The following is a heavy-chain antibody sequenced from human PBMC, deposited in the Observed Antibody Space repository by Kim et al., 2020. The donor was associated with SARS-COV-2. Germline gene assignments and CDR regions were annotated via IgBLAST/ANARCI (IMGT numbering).Heavy chain of an antibody. Sequence: ADSVRGRLTISRDNAKNSLNLQMNSLGAGDTAVYYCARDGGEWFGEIDYWGQGTLVTVSS. D-gene: IGHD3-10*01. CDR3: ARDGGEWFGEIDY. J-gene: IGHJ4*02. V-gene: IGHV3-11*06.